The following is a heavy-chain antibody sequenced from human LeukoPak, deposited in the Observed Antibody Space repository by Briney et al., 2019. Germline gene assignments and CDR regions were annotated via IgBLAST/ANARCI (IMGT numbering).Heavy chain of an antibody. V-gene: IGHV3-30-3*01. Sequence: PGRSLRLSCAASGFTFSSYAMHWVRQAPGKGLEWVAVISYDGSNKYYADSVKGRFTISRDNSKNTLYLQMNSLRAEDTAVYYCARARVRYDSSGYPDYWGQGTLVTVSS. CDR3: ARARVRYDSSGYPDY. D-gene: IGHD3-22*01. CDR2: ISYDGSNK. J-gene: IGHJ4*02. CDR1: GFTFSSYA.